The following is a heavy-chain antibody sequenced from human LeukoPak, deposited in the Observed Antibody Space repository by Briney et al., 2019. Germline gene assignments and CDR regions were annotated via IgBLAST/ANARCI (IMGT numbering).Heavy chain of an antibody. CDR2: ISRGGNSM. CDR1: GFIFSDYY. V-gene: IGHV3-11*01. Sequence: GGSLRLSCAASGFIFSDYYMSWLRQAPGKGLEWVSSISRGGNSMYYAESVKGRFTISRDNAKNSLYLQMNSLRAEDTAVYYCARDQYLDYRGQGTLVTVSS. CDR3: ARDQYLDY. J-gene: IGHJ4*02. D-gene: IGHD2-2*01.